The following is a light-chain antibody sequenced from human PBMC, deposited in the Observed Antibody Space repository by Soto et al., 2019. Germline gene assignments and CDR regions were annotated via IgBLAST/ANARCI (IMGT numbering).Light chain of an antibody. CDR2: KAS. CDR3: QQYNSYCT. V-gene: IGKV1-5*03. CDR1: QSISSW. Sequence: DIQMTQSPSTLSASVGDRVTITCRASQSISSWLAWYQQKPGKAPKLLIYKASSLESGVPSRFSRGGSGTEFTLTISRLQPDDFATYYCQQYNSYCTFGQGTKVEIK. J-gene: IGKJ1*01.